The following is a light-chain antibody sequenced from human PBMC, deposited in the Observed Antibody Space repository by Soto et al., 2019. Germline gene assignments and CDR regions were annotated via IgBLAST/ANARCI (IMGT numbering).Light chain of an antibody. CDR2: DAS. CDR1: QSIARY. Sequence: EIVLTQSPATLSFSPGERVSLSCRASQSIARYLAWYQHIPGQAPRLLIYDASNRATGIPARFSGSGSGTDFTLTISSVEPEGCADYYCQQRANWLTFGGGTKVELK. V-gene: IGKV3-11*01. J-gene: IGKJ4*01. CDR3: QQRANWLT.